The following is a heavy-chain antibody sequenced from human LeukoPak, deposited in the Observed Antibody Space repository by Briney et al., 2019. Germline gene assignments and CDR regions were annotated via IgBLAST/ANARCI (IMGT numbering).Heavy chain of an antibody. Sequence: SGGSLRLSCAASKFTFGAYSMNWVRQAPGEGLEWVSSISHSGTPTYYADSVRGRFTISRDNAKNSLYLQMNTLRAEDTAVYFCSTATYSSGYHYFESWGQGTLVTVSS. CDR2: ISHSGTPT. J-gene: IGHJ4*02. CDR1: KFTFGAYS. D-gene: IGHD5-18*01. CDR3: STATYSSGYHYFES. V-gene: IGHV3-21*01.